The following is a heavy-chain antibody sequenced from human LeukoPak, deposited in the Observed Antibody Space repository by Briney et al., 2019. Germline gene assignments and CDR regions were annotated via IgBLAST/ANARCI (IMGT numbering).Heavy chain of an antibody. CDR2: IYYDGST. V-gene: IGHV4-59*01. D-gene: IGHD6-6*01. J-gene: IGHJ4*02. CDR1: GGPICSFY. CDR3: AGYSDSSVDY. Sequence: SETLSLTCTVSGGPICSFYWSWIRQPPGKGLEWIAYIYYDGSTIYNPSLKSRVTISIDTSRKQFSLKVTSVTAADTAVYYCAGYSDSSVDYWGQGTLVSVSP.